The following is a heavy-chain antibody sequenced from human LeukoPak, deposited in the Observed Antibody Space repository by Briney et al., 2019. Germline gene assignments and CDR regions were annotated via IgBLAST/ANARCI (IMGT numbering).Heavy chain of an antibody. V-gene: IGHV1-2*02. CDR1: GYTFTTYG. CDR3: ARDFGPRDYYYMDV. D-gene: IGHD3-16*01. J-gene: IGHJ6*03. Sequence: ASVKVSCKASGYTFTTYGISWVRQAPGQGLEWMGWINPNSGGTNYAQKFQGRVTMTRDTSISTAYMELSRLRSDDTAVYYCARDFGPRDYYYMDVWGKGTTVTVSS. CDR2: INPNSGGT.